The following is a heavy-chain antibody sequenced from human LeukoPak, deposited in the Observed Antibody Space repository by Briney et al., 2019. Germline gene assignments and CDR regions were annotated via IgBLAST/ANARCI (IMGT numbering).Heavy chain of an antibody. J-gene: IGHJ4*02. CDR2: ISGSGGST. D-gene: IGHD3-9*01. V-gene: IGHV3-23*01. Sequence: PGGSLRLSCAASGFTFSSYGMSWVRQAPGKGLEWVPAISGSGGSTYYADSVKGRFTISRDNSKNTLYLQMNSLRAEDTAVYYCARHYYDFLTGYSTGFDYWGQGTLVTVSS. CDR3: ARHYYDFLTGYSTGFDY. CDR1: GFTFSSYG.